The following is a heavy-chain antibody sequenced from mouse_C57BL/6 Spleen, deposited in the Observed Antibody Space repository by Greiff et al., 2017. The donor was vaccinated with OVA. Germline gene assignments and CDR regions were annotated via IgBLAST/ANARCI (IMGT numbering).Heavy chain of an antibody. V-gene: IGHV6-3*01. J-gene: IGHJ3*01. CDR3: TGLGDYYVPFAY. CDR1: GFTFSNYW. Sequence: EVKVEESGGGLVQPGGSMKLSCVASGFTFSNYWMNWVRQSPEKGLEWVAQIRLKSDNYATHYAESVKGRFTISRDDSKSSVYLQMNNLRAEDTAIYYCTGLGDYYVPFAYWGQGTLVTVSA. CDR2: IRLKSDNYAT. D-gene: IGHD1-1*01.